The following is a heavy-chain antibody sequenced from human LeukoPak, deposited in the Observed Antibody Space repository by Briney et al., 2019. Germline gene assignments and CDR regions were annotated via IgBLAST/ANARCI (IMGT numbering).Heavy chain of an antibody. V-gene: IGHV3-53*01. D-gene: IGHD6-13*01. Sequence: PGGSLRLSCAASGFTVSSNYMSWVRQAPGKGLEWVSVIYSGGSTYYADSVKGRFTISRDNSKNTLYLQMNSLRAEDTAVHYCARDSGPYSSSWYGYWGQGTLVTVSS. CDR2: IYSGGST. CDR3: ARDSGPYSSSWYGY. J-gene: IGHJ4*02. CDR1: GFTVSSNY.